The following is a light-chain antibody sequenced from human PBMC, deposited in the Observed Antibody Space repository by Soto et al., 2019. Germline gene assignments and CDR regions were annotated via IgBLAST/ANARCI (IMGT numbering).Light chain of an antibody. CDR2: GNS. V-gene: IGLV1-40*01. CDR3: QSYDSSLSGSNFV. Sequence: QSALTQPPSLSGAPGQRGTISCTGSISNIGAGYDVHWYQRLPGKAPKFLIYGNSNRPSGVPDRFSGSKSGTSASLTITGLQAEDEADYYCQSYDSSLSGSNFVFGTGTKVTVL. J-gene: IGLJ1*01. CDR1: ISNIGAGYD.